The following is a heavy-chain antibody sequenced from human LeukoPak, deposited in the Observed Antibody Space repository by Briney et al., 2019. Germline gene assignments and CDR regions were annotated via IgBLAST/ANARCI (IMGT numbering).Heavy chain of an antibody. CDR3: ARVGGYYDSSGYVLDY. V-gene: IGHV1-18*01. Sequence: ASVTVSCKASGYTFTSYGISWVRQAPGQGLEWMGWISAYNGNTNYAQKLQGRVTMTTDTSTSTAYMELRSLRSDDTAVYYCARVGGYYDSSGYVLDYWGQGTLVTVSS. J-gene: IGHJ4*02. D-gene: IGHD3-22*01. CDR2: ISAYNGNT. CDR1: GYTFTSYG.